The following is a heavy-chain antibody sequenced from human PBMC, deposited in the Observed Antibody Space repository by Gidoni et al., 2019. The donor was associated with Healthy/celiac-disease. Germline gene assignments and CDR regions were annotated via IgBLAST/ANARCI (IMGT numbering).Heavy chain of an antibody. CDR3: ALQCLSYYYYGMDV. CDR1: GVTCSGYS. CDR2: ISRRSSTI. D-gene: IGHD6-19*01. V-gene: IGHV3-48*01. J-gene: IGHJ6*02. Sequence: EVQLVESGGGWVQPGGSLRLAGAASGVTCSGYSMNWVRQAPGKGLEWVSYISRRSSTIYYAASLQGRFTISRDNARNSLYLHMNRLRAEDTAVYYCALQCLSYYYYGMDVWGQGTTVTVSS.